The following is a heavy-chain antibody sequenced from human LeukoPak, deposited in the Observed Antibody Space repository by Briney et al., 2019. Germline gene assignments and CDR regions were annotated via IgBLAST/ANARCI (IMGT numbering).Heavy chain of an antibody. Sequence: GASVKVSCKASGYTFTSNGISWVRQAPGQGLEWLGWISTNNGYTEYGKKFQGREIMTTDTCTSTTYQEVRRLRSDATAVYYCARYSYYYSSGIYFKGPHYFDYWGQETLVTVSS. J-gene: IGHJ4*02. D-gene: IGHD3-10*01. CDR2: ISTNNGYT. CDR1: GYTFTSNG. V-gene: IGHV1-18*01. CDR3: ARYSYYYSSGIYFKGPHYFDY.